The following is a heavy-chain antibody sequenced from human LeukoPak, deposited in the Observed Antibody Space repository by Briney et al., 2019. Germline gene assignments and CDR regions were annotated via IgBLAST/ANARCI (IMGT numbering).Heavy chain of an antibody. J-gene: IGHJ4*02. V-gene: IGHV3-7*01. CDR1: GLSFSSYW. D-gene: IGHD3-22*01. Sequence: GGSLRLSCVASGLSFSSYWMAWVRQAPGKGLEWVANIQYDGTHKFYADSVKGRFTISRGNAKNSLFLEMNSLRADDTAVYFCASSHDSSGNDWGQGTLVTVSS. CDR2: IQYDGTHK. CDR3: ASSHDSSGND.